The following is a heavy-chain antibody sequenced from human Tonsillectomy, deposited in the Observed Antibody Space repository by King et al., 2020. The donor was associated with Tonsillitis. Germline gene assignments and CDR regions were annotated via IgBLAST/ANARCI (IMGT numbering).Heavy chain of an antibody. V-gene: IGHV4-4*07. CDR3: AREHPTYYDFS. CDR2: IYTSGST. CDR1: GGSISSYY. Sequence: QLQESGPGLVKPSETLSLTCTVSGGSISSYYWSWIRQPAGKGLEGIGRIYTSGSTNYNPSLQSRVTRSVATSKNQFSLKRSPVTAADTAVYYCAREHPTYYDFSWGQGTLVTVSS. D-gene: IGHD3-3*01. J-gene: IGHJ5*02.